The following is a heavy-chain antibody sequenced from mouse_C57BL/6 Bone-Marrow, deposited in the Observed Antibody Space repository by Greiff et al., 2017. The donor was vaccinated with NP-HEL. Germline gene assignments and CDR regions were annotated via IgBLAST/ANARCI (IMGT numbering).Heavy chain of an antibody. V-gene: IGHV1-18*01. CDR1: GYTFTDYN. J-gene: IGHJ1*03. CDR3: ARCQFSPTDWYFDV. Sequence: VQLQQSGPELVKPGASVKIPCKASGYTFTDYNMDWVKQSHGKSLEWIGDINPNNGGTIYNQKFKGKATLTVDQSSSTAYMELRSLTSEDTAVYYCARCQFSPTDWYFDVWGTGTTVTVSS. D-gene: IGHD1-1*01. CDR2: INPNNGGT.